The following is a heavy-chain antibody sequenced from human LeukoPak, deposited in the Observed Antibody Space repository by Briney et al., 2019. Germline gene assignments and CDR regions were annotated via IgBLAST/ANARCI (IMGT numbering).Heavy chain of an antibody. V-gene: IGHV1-18*01. CDR1: GYIFTNFG. J-gene: IGHJ5*02. CDR2: ISGYNGNT. CDR3: ARDKTDSSTYSWFDP. D-gene: IGHD6-13*01. Sequence: ASVKVSCKASGYIFTNFGISWVRQARGQGLEWMGWISGYNGNTKYVQKFQGRVTMTTDTSTSTAYMELRSLRSDDTAVYYCARDKTDSSTYSWFDPWGQGTLVTVSS.